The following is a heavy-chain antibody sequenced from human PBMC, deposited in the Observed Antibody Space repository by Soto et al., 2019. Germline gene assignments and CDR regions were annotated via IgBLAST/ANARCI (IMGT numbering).Heavy chain of an antibody. Sequence: GGSLRLSCAASGFTFSSYAMSWVRQATGKGLEWVSAISGSGGSTYYADSVKGRFTISRDNSKNTLYLQMNSLRAEDTAVYYCAAYGDYLSYYYYGMDVWGQGTTVTVSS. D-gene: IGHD4-17*01. CDR1: GFTFSSYA. CDR3: AAYGDYLSYYYYGMDV. J-gene: IGHJ6*02. V-gene: IGHV3-23*01. CDR2: ISGSGGST.